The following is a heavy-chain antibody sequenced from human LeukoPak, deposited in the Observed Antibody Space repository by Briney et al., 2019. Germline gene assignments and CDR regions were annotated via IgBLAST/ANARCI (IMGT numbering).Heavy chain of an antibody. V-gene: IGHV4-59*01. D-gene: IGHD6-6*01. CDR2: IYYSGST. Sequence: SETLSLTCTVSGGSISSYYWSWIRHPPGKGLEWIGYIYYSGSTNYNPSLKSRVTISVDTSKNQFSLKLSSVTAADTAVYYCATSYSSSSVDFDYWGQGTLVTVSS. CDR3: ATSYSSSSVDFDY. J-gene: IGHJ4*02. CDR1: GGSISSYY.